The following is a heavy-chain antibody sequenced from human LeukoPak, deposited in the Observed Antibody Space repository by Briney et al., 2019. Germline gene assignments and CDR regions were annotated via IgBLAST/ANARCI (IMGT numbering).Heavy chain of an antibody. J-gene: IGHJ5*02. CDR1: GFLFNNYG. Sequence: PGGSLRLSCAASGFLFNNYGLIWVRQAPGKGLQWVSAISNDGGGTTYADFVKGRFTISRDNSKNTLFLQMNSLRAEDTALYYCAKGGSGYFADLWGQGTLVTVSS. V-gene: IGHV3-23*01. CDR2: ISNDGGGT. CDR3: AKGGSGYFADL. D-gene: IGHD3-22*01.